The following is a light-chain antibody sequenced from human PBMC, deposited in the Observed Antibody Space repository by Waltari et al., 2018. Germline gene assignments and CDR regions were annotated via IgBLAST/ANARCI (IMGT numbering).Light chain of an antibody. CDR2: DVT. J-gene: IGLJ3*02. CDR3: CSYAGSYTWV. Sequence: QSALTQPRSVSGSPGQSVTISCTGTSSDVGSYTYVSWYQHHPGKAPQAMIYDVTKRPSGVPDRFSGSKSGNTASLTISGLQAEDEADYYCCSYAGSYTWVFGGGTKVTVL. CDR1: SSDVGSYTY. V-gene: IGLV2-11*01.